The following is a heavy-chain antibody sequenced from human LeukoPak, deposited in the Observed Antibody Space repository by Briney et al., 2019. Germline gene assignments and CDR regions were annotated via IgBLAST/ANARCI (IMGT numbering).Heavy chain of an antibody. D-gene: IGHD3-22*01. V-gene: IGHV3-21*01. J-gene: IGHJ3*02. CDR3: AREPTYYYDSSGYYSAFDI. CDR2: ISSSSSYI. Sequence: GGSLRLSCAASGFTFSSYSMNWVRQTPGKGLEWVSSISSSSSYIYYADSVKGRFTISRDNAKNSLYLQMNSLRAEDTAVYYCAREPTYYYDSSGYYSAFDIWGQGTMVTVSS. CDR1: GFTFSSYS.